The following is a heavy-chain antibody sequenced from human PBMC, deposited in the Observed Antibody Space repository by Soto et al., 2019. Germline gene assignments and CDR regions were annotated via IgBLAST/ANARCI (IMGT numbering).Heavy chain of an antibody. CDR2: ISGSGGST. CDR1: GFTFSSYA. J-gene: IGHJ6*02. V-gene: IGHV3-23*01. D-gene: IGHD6-6*01. CDR3: AKDTYSSSSGVSYGMDV. Sequence: PGSSLRLSCAASGFTFSSYAMSWVRQAPGKGLEWVPAISGSGGSTYYADSVKGRFTISRDNSKNTLYLQMNSLRAEDTAVYYCAKDTYSSSSGVSYGMDVWGQGTTVTVSS.